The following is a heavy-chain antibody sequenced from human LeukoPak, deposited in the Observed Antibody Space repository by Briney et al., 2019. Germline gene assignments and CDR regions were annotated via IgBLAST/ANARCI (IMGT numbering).Heavy chain of an antibody. Sequence: GGALQIPCRTSGHPLIDYWIGWVRPMPGQGLEWMGIIYPPYSDTRYNPSFQGRVSFSADKSINTAYLHWSSLKASDTATYFCARANYSTGYLAYWGQGTLVTVS. CDR1: GHPLIDYW. V-gene: IGHV5-51*01. CDR3: ARANYSTGYLAY. D-gene: IGHD2/OR15-2a*01. J-gene: IGHJ4*02. CDR2: IYPPYSDT.